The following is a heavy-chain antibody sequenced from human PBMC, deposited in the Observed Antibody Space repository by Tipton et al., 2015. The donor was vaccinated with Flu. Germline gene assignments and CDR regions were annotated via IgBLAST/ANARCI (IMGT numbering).Heavy chain of an antibody. V-gene: IGHV3-33*01. D-gene: IGHD3-9*01. J-gene: IGHJ4*02. CDR3: ARGYDILTDGGGYFDY. CDR2: VWYDGTNE. CDR1: GFTFSNFA. Sequence: SLRLSCAASGFTFSNFAMHWVRQAPGQGLEWVAGVWYDGTNEYYADSVKGRFTISRDNSKNTLYLQMNSLRAEDTAVYYCARGYDILTDGGGYFDYWGQGTLVTVSS.